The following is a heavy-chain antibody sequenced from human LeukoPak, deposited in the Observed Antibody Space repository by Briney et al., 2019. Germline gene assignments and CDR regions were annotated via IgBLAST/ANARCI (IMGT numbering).Heavy chain of an antibody. Sequence: PGGSLRLSCAASGFTFSSYGMHWVRQAPGKGLEWVAVISYDGSNKYYADSVKGRFTISRDNSKNTLYLQMNSLRAEDTAVYYCAKVPGDYGDYSDAFDIWGQGTMVTVSS. CDR2: ISYDGSNK. CDR1: GFTFSSYG. J-gene: IGHJ3*02. D-gene: IGHD4-17*01. V-gene: IGHV3-30*18. CDR3: AKVPGDYGDYSDAFDI.